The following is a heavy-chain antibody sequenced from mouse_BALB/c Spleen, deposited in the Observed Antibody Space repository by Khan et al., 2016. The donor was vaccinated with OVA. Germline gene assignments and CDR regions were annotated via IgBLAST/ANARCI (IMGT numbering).Heavy chain of an antibody. CDR1: GFSLTDYG. V-gene: IGHV2-6-1*01. CDR2: IWSDGST. J-gene: IGHJ4*01. Sequence: VQLKESGPALVAPSQSLSITCTISGFSLTDYGVHWVRQPPGKGLEWLVVIWSDGSTTYNSALKSRLSISKDNSKSQVFLKMNSLQTDDTAVYYCARQPYYHYDVMDYWGQGTSVTVSA. CDR3: ARQPYYHYDVMDY. D-gene: IGHD2-10*01.